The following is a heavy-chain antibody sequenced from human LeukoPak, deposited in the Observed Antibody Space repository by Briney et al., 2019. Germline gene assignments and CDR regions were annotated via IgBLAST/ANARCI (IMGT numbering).Heavy chain of an antibody. D-gene: IGHD6-13*01. Sequence: GGSLRPSCAASGFTFSSYAMSWVRQAPGKGLEWVSAISGSGGSTYYADSVKGRFTISRDNSKNTLYLQMNSLRAEDTAVYYCAHYSSSWVGKTHFDYWGQGTLVTVSS. J-gene: IGHJ4*02. CDR1: GFTFSSYA. CDR3: AHYSSSWVGKTHFDY. CDR2: ISGSGGST. V-gene: IGHV3-23*01.